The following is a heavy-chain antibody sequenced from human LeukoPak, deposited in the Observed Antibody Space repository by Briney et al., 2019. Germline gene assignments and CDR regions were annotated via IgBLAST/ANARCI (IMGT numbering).Heavy chain of an antibody. CDR2: IYYSGST. D-gene: IGHD3-3*01. J-gene: IGHJ6*02. CDR1: GGSISSYY. CDR3: ALIGGNYYYGMDV. V-gene: IGHV4-59*01. Sequence: SETLSLTCTVSGGSISSYYWGWIRQPPGKGLEWIGYIYYSGSTNYNPSLKSRVTISVDTPKNQFSLKLSSVTAADTAVYYCALIGGNYYYGMDVWGQGTTVTVSS.